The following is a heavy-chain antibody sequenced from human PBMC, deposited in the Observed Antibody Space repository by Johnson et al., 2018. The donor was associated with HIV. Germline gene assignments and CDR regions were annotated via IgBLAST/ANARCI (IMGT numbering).Heavy chain of an antibody. J-gene: IGHJ3*02. Sequence: VQLVESGGGLVQPGGSLRLSCAASGFTFSSYAMSWVRQAPGKGLEWVSVIYSGGSTYYADSVKGRFTISRDNSKNTLYLQMNSVRAEDTAVYYCARGLGSRSAFDIWGQGTMVTVSS. V-gene: IGHV3-66*01. D-gene: IGHD2-2*01. CDR3: ARGLGSRSAFDI. CDR2: IYSGGST. CDR1: GFTFSSYA.